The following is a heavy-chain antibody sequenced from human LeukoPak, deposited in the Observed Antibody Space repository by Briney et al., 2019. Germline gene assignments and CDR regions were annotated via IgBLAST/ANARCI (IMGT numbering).Heavy chain of an antibody. D-gene: IGHD3-10*02. J-gene: IGHJ6*04. CDR3: AELGITMIGGV. CDR1: GFTFSSYW. CDR2: IKQDGSEK. Sequence: GGSLRLSCAASGFTFSSYWMSWVRQAPGKGLEWVANIKQDGSEKYYVDSVEGRFIISRDNTENSLYLQMNSLRAEDTAVYYCAELGITMIGGVWGKGTTVTISS. V-gene: IGHV3-7*01.